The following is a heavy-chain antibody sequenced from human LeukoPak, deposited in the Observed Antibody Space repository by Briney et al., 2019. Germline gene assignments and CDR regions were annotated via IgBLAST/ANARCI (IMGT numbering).Heavy chain of an antibody. CDR3: GRDSYDGAGGWDY. CDR1: GGTFSCYA. V-gene: IGHV1-69*13. D-gene: IGHD3-10*01. CDR2: IIPIFGTA. Sequence: SVKVSCKASGGTFSCYAISWLRQAPGQGLEWMGGIIPIFGTANYAQKLQGRVTTTADESTSTAYVYLSSLRAEDTAVDYCGRDSYDGAGGWDYWGQGTLVTVSS. J-gene: IGHJ4*02.